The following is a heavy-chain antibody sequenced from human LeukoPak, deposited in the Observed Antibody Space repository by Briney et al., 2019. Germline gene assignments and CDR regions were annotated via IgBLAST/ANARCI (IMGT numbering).Heavy chain of an antibody. V-gene: IGHV1-2*02. J-gene: IGHJ5*02. D-gene: IGHD2-2*02. CDR3: ARVVPAAIFRAFDP. Sequence: ASVKVSCKASGYTFTGYYMHWVRQAPGQGLEWMGWINPNSGGTNYAQKFQGRVTMTRDTSISTAYMELSRLRSDDTAVYYCARVVPAAIFRAFDPWGQGTLVTVSS. CDR2: INPNSGGT. CDR1: GYTFTGYY.